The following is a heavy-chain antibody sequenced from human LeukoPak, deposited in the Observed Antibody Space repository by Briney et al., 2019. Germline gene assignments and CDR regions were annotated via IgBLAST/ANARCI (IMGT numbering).Heavy chain of an antibody. Sequence: GASVKVSCKASGYTFTSYGISCVRQAPGQGLEWMGWISAYNGNTNYAQKLQGRVTMTTDTSTSTAYMELRGLRSDDTAVYYCARDVTRAAAGNFGYWGQGTLVTVSS. V-gene: IGHV1-18*04. J-gene: IGHJ4*02. CDR1: GYTFTSYG. CDR2: ISAYNGNT. D-gene: IGHD6-13*01. CDR3: ARDVTRAAAGNFGY.